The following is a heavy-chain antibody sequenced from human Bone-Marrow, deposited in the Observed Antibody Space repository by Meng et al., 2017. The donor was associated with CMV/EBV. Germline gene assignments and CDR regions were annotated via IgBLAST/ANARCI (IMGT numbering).Heavy chain of an antibody. V-gene: IGHV1-46*01. J-gene: IGHJ3*02. CDR3: ATKSGSYWYAFDI. D-gene: IGHD1-26*01. Sequence: ASVKVSCKASGYTFTSYYMHWVRQAPGQGLEWMGIINPSGGSTSYAQKFQGRVTMTRDTSTSTVYMELSSLRSEDTAVYYCATKSGSYWYAFDIWGQGTMVTVSS. CDR1: GYTFTSYY. CDR2: INPSGGST.